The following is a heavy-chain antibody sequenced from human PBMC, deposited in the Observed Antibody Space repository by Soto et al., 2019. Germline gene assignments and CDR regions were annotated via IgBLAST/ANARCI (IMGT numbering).Heavy chain of an antibody. D-gene: IGHD3-10*01. CDR2: IYYSGST. V-gene: IGHV4-30-4*01. J-gene: IGHJ4*02. Sequence: QVQLQESGPGLVKPSQTLSLTCTVSGGSISSGDYYWSWIRQPPGKGLEWIGYIYYSGSTYYNPSLKTRVTISVDTSKNQFSLKLSSVTAADTAVYYCARVGGFGATTIDYWGQGTLVTVSS. CDR1: GGSISSGDYY. CDR3: ARVGGFGATTIDY.